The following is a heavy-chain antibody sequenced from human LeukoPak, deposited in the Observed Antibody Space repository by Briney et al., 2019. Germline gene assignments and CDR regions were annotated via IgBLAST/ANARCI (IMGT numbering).Heavy chain of an antibody. D-gene: IGHD6-19*01. J-gene: IGHJ5*02. V-gene: IGHV1-18*01. CDR1: GYTFISYG. Sequence: GASVKVSCKASGYTFISYGISWVRQAPRQGLEWMGWVSAYNGNTNYAQKLQGRVTMTTDTSTSTAYMELRSLRSDDTAVYYCARLAVAGILLDPWGQGTLVTVSS. CDR2: VSAYNGNT. CDR3: ARLAVAGILLDP.